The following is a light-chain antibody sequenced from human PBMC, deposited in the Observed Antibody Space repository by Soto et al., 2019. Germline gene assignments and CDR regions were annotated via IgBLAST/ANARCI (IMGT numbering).Light chain of an antibody. J-gene: IGKJ1*01. CDR2: DAS. V-gene: IGKV1-5*01. CDR1: QSISSW. Sequence: DIQMTQSPSTLSASVGDRVTITCRASQSISSWLAWYQQKPGKAPKLLIYDASSLESGVPSTFSGSGSGTEFPLTISSLQPDDFATYYCQQYNSYSGTFGQGTKVEIK. CDR3: QQYNSYSGT.